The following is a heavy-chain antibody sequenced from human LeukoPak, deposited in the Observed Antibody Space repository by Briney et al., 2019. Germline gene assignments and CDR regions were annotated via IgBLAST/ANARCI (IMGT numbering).Heavy chain of an antibody. D-gene: IGHD5-18*01. CDR2: ISTSSSTI. V-gene: IGHV3-48*04. J-gene: IGHJ6*03. CDR1: GFTFSDYT. CDR3: ARIPSGYTLGYGYYYYYMDV. Sequence: PGGSLRLSCEVFGFTFSDYTMTWVRQAPGKGLEWVSYISTSSSTIHYADSVKGRFTISRDNTKNSLYLQMNSLRAEDTAVYYCARIPSGYTLGYGYYYYYMDVWGKGATVTVSS.